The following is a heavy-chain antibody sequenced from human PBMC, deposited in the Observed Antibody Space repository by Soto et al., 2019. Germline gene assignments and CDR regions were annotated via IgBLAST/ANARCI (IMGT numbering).Heavy chain of an antibody. Sequence: ASETLPLTCTVSGGSISSYYCSWIRQPPGKGLEWVGRIKSKTDGETTDYAAPVKGRFTISRDDSKNTLYLQMNSLKTEDTAVYYCTTDQTVLAESLLIVPLNPWGQGTLVTVSS. V-gene: IGHV3-15*01. CDR3: TTDQTVLAESLLIVPLNP. CDR2: IKSKTDGETT. J-gene: IGHJ5*02. CDR1: GGSISSYY. D-gene: IGHD2-15*01.